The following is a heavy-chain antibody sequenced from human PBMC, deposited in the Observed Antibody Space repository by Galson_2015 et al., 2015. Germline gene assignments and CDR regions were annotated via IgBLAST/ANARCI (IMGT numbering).Heavy chain of an antibody. J-gene: IGHJ4*02. V-gene: IGHV3-21*01. CDR3: AKDTRLSYSSGWYDY. D-gene: IGHD6-19*01. CDR2: ISSSSSYI. CDR1: GFTFSSYS. Sequence: SLRLSCAASGFTFSSYSMNWVRQAPEKGLEWVSSISSSSSYIYYADSVKGRFTISRDNAKNSLYLQMNSLRAEDTAVYYCAKDTRLSYSSGWYDYWGQGILVTVSS.